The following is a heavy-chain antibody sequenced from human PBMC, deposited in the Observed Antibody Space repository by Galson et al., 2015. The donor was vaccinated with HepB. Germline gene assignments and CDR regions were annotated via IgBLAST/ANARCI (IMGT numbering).Heavy chain of an antibody. Sequence: SLRLSCAASGFTFSSYSMNWVRQAPGKGLEWVSSISSSSSYIYYADSVKGRFTISRDNAKNSLYLQMNSLRAEDTAVYYCARPSSGWTQIDYWGQGTLVTVSS. D-gene: IGHD6-19*01. J-gene: IGHJ4*02. V-gene: IGHV3-21*01. CDR1: GFTFSSYS. CDR3: ARPSSGWTQIDY. CDR2: ISSSSSYI.